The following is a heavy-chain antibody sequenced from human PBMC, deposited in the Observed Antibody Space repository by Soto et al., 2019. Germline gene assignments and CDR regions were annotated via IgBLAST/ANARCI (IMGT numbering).Heavy chain of an antibody. CDR1: GFTFSIYT. CDR2: IYGNGRST. D-gene: IGHD1-26*01. CDR3: AKDFTPDSRWDIDY. J-gene: IGHJ4*02. V-gene: IGHV3-23*01. Sequence: EVQLLESGGGLVQPAGSMRLSCAASGFTFSIYTMSWFRQAPGKGLEWVSSIYGNGRSTFYSASVKGRFTISRDNSGNTVYLQMSSLRAEDTAIYYCAKDFTPDSRWDIDYWGQASLVTVSS.